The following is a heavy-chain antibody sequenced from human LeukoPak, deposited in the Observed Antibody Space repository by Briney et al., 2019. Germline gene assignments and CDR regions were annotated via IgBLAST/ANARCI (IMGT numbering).Heavy chain of an antibody. J-gene: IGHJ3*02. CDR1: GFTFSSYW. V-gene: IGHV3-74*01. Sequence: GGSLRLSCAASGFTFSSYWMHWVRQAPGKGLVWVSRTNSDGSSTSYADSVKGRFTISRDNAKNTLYLQMNSLRAEDTAVYYCARGGYYDSSGNDAFDIWGQGTMVTVSS. D-gene: IGHD3-22*01. CDR3: ARGGYYDSSGNDAFDI. CDR2: TNSDGSST.